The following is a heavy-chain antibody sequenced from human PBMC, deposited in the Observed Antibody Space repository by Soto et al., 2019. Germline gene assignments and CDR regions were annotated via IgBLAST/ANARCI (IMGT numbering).Heavy chain of an antibody. J-gene: IGHJ4*02. D-gene: IGHD5-12*01. V-gene: IGHV3-23*01. Sequence: EVQLLESGGGLVQPGGSLRLSCAASAFTFNYYGMNWVRKAPGKGLGWVPALSGSGDNTYYADSVTGRFTISRDNSQIMLFLQMNSLRAEDTAVYYCAKETGHRGPYDYWGQGTMVTVSS. CDR3: AKETGHRGPYDY. CDR2: LSGSGDNT. CDR1: AFTFNYYG.